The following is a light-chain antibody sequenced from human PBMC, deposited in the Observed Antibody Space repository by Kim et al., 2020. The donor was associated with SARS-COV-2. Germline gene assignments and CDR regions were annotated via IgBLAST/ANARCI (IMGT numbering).Light chain of an antibody. J-gene: IGKJ4*01. Sequence: EIVLTQSPATLSLSPGERATLSCRASQYISSHLGWYQQKPGQAPRLFISDASNRATGIPARFSGSGSGTDFTLTISRLEPEDFAVYYCQQRNEWPLTFGAGTKLEI. CDR1: QYISSH. V-gene: IGKV3-11*01. CDR3: QQRNEWPLT. CDR2: DAS.